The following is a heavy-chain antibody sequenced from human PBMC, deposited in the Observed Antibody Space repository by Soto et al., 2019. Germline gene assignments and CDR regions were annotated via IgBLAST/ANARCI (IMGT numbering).Heavy chain of an antibody. D-gene: IGHD3-16*01. J-gene: IGHJ5*02. CDR3: ARHLYGYSWFDP. V-gene: IGHV4-39*01. CDR1: GGSISSSSYY. Sequence: PSETLSLTCTVSGGSISSSSYYWGWFRQPPGKGLEWIGSIYYSGSTYYNPSLKSRVTISVDTSKNQFSLKLSSVTAADTAVYYCARHLYGYSWFDPWGQGTLVTVS. CDR2: IYYSGST.